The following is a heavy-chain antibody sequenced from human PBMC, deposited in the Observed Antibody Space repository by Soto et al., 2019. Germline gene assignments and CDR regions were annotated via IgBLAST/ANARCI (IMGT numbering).Heavy chain of an antibody. V-gene: IGHV4-30-4*01. CDR2: IYYSGST. CDR3: ARYCSGGSCYEGRSSLVDY. D-gene: IGHD2-15*01. CDR1: GGSISSGDYY. Sequence: QVQLQESGPGLVKPSQTLSLTCTVSGGSISSGDYYWSWIRQPPGKGLEWIGYIYYSGSTYYNPSLKSRVTISVDTSKNQFPLKLSSVTAADTAVYYCARYCSGGSCYEGRSSLVDYWGQGTLVTVSS. J-gene: IGHJ4*02.